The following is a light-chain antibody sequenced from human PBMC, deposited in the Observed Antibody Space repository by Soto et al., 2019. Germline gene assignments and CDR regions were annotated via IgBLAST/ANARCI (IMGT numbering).Light chain of an antibody. Sequence: DIQMTQSPSSLSASVGDRVTITCRASQGISTYLAWYQQKPGKVPKVLIYDASTLQSGVPSRFSVSGSGTDFTLTISCLQSEEVATYDCQKYDSAPLTLGQGTKGEIK. CDR3: QKYDSAPLT. CDR2: DAS. J-gene: IGKJ1*01. V-gene: IGKV1-27*01. CDR1: QGISTY.